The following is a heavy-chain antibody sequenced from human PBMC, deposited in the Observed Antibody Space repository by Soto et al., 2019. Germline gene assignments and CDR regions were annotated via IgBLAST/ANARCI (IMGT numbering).Heavy chain of an antibody. Sequence: QVQLVESGGGVVQPGRPLRLSCAASGFTFSSYGMHWVRQAPGKGLEWVAVISYDGSNKYYADSVKGRFTISRDNSKNTLYLQMNSLRAEDTAVYYCAKDRALDYGEYYFDYWGQGTLVTVSS. V-gene: IGHV3-30*18. CDR1: GFTFSSYG. J-gene: IGHJ4*02. CDR3: AKDRALDYGEYYFDY. CDR2: ISYDGSNK. D-gene: IGHD4-17*01.